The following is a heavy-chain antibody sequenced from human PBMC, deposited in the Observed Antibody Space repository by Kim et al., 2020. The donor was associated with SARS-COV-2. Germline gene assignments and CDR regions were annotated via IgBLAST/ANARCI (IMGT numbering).Heavy chain of an antibody. V-gene: IGHV3-30-3*01. CDR2: ISYDGSNK. D-gene: IGHD6-13*01. Sequence: GGSLRLSCAASGFTFSSYAMHWVRQAPGKGLEWVAVISYDGSNKYYADSVKGRFTISRDNSKNTLYLQMNSLRAEDTAVYYCARYPSAVGTNWFDPWGQG. CDR3: ARYPSAVGTNWFDP. CDR1: GFTFSSYA. J-gene: IGHJ5*02.